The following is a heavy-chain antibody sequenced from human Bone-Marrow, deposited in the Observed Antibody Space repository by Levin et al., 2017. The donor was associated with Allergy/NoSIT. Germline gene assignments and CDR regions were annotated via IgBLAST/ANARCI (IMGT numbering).Heavy chain of an antibody. CDR1: GFTFSSYW. D-gene: IGHD1-1*01. V-gene: IGHV3-74*01. CDR2: INSDGSST. J-gene: IGHJ3*02. Sequence: SCAASGFTFSSYWMHWVRQAPGKGLVWVSRINSDGSSTSYADSVKGRFTISRDNAKNTLYLQMNSLRAEDTAVYYCARVPNWNDVQSDAFDIWGQGTMVTVSS. CDR3: ARVPNWNDVQSDAFDI.